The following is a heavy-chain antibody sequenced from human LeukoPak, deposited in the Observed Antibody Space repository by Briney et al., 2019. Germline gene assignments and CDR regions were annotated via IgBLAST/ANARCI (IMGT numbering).Heavy chain of an antibody. CDR2: IYYSGST. J-gene: IGHJ3*02. Sequence: PSETLSLTCTVSGGSISSYYWSWIRQPPGKGLEWIGYIYYSGSTNYNPSLKSRVTISVDTSENQFSLKLSSVTAADTAVYYCARVTGRYVWGSLDAFDIWGQGTMVTVSS. V-gene: IGHV4-59*01. CDR1: GGSISSYY. D-gene: IGHD3-16*01. CDR3: ARVTGRYVWGSLDAFDI.